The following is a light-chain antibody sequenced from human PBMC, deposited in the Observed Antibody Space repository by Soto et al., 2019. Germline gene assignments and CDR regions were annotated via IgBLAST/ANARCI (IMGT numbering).Light chain of an antibody. Sequence: EIVLTQSPDTVYVSPGETATLSCRASQSVRSNLAWYQHKPGQAPRLLIYGVSTRATGIPARFSGSGSGTEFTLTISSLQSEDFAVYYCQQYNNWPAITFGQGTRREIK. CDR2: GVS. CDR3: QQYNNWPAIT. CDR1: QSVRSN. V-gene: IGKV3D-15*01. J-gene: IGKJ5*01.